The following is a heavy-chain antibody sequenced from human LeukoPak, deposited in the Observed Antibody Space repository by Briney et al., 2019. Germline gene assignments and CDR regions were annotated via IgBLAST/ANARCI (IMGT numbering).Heavy chain of an antibody. D-gene: IGHD1-26*01. CDR2: INSDGGST. J-gene: IGHJ4*02. V-gene: IGHV3-74*01. Sequence: GGSLRLSCAASGFPFSSYWMHWVRQAPGKALVWVSRINSDGGSTSYADAGKVRFTLSRDNAKNTLYRQMNSLRAEGTAVYYCARESSVGAHKAFDYWGQGTLVTVSS. CDR3: ARESSVGAHKAFDY. CDR1: GFPFSSYW.